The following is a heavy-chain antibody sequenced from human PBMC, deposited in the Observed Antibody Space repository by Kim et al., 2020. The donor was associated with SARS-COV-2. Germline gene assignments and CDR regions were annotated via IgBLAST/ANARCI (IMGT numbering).Heavy chain of an antibody. CDR3: AADLRVGATAMFYFDY. J-gene: IGHJ4*02. CDR2: IIPILDTP. V-gene: IGHV1-69*04. D-gene: IGHD1-1*01. CDR1: GGSISSYA. Sequence: SVKVSCKASGGSISSYAITWLRQAPGQGLEWMGSIIPILDTPNYAQKFQDRVTITADRSTSTAYMDLSSLTSEDTAVYYCAADLRVGATAMFYFDYWGKGSLITVSS.